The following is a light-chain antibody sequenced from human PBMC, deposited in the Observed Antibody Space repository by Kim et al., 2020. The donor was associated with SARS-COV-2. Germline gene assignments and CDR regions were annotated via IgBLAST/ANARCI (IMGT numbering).Light chain of an antibody. J-gene: IGKJ2*01. CDR3: QEYMSYYT. Sequence: DIQMTQSPSTLSASVGDRVTITCRASQRISSWLAWYQHKPGKAPKLLIYKTSTLDRGVPSRFSGSGSGTEFTLTITSLQPDDFANYYCQEYMSYYTFGQGTKLEI. CDR1: QRISSW. V-gene: IGKV1-5*03. CDR2: KTS.